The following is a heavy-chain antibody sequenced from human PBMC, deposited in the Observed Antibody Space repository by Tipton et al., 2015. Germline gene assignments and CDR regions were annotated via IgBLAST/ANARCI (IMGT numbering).Heavy chain of an antibody. Sequence: SLRLSCAASGLTFSASWMSWVRQAPGKGLEWVAHIKPDGSDTYYVDSVKGRFTISRDNAKNSLYLQMNSLRAEDTAVYFCARGDWGSSGQAYWGQGTLVIVSS. CDR1: GLTFSASW. J-gene: IGHJ4*02. CDR2: IKPDGSDT. CDR3: ARGDWGSSGQAY. D-gene: IGHD3-22*01. V-gene: IGHV3-7*01.